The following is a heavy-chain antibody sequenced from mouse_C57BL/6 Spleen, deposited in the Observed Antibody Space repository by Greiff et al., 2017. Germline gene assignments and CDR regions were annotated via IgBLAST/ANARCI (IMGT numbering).Heavy chain of an antibody. Sequence: VQLKQSGPELVKPGASVKISCKASGYAFSSSWMNWVKQRPGRGLEWIGRIYPGDGDTNYNGKFKGKATLTADKSSSTAYMQLSSLTSEDSAVYFCARSDYGNFYAMDYWGQGTSVTVSS. V-gene: IGHV1-82*01. CDR1: GYAFSSSW. CDR2: IYPGDGDT. CDR3: ARSDYGNFYAMDY. J-gene: IGHJ4*01. D-gene: IGHD2-1*01.